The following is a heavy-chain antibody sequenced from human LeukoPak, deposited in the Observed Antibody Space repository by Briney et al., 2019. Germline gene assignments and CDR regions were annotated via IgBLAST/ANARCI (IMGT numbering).Heavy chain of an antibody. D-gene: IGHD3-10*01. Sequence: SETLSLTCTVSGGSISSYYWGWLRQPPGKGLEWIGSIYYSGSTYYNPSLKSRVTISVDRSKNQISLQLNSVTPEDTAVYYCARGRTASGRFDYWGQGTLVTVSS. CDR2: IYYSGST. J-gene: IGHJ4*02. CDR3: ARGRTASGRFDY. CDR1: GGSISSYY. V-gene: IGHV4-39*07.